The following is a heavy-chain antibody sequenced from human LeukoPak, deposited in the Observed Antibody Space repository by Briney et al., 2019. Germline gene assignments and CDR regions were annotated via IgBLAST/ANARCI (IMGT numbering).Heavy chain of an antibody. J-gene: IGHJ4*02. D-gene: IGHD3-10*02. Sequence: PSETLSLTCTVSGGSISSYYWSWIRQPPGKGMEWNGYIYYSGSTNYNPSLKSRVTISVDTSKNQFSLKLSSVTAADAAVYYCARDRGLTKSGGVGFDYWGQGTLVTVSS. CDR3: ARDRGLTKSGGVGFDY. CDR2: IYYSGST. CDR1: GGSISSYY. V-gene: IGHV4-59*01.